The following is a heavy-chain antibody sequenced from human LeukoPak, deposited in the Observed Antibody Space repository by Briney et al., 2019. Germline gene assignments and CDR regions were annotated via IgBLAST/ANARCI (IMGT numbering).Heavy chain of an antibody. Sequence: SGGSLRLSCAASGFTFSSYGMSWVRQAPGKGLEWVSAISGSGGSTYYADSVKGRFTISRDNSKNTLYLQMNSLRAEDTAVYYCAKDLYSSGWSLFDYWGQGTLVTVSS. CDR2: ISGSGGST. CDR3: AKDLYSSGWSLFDY. D-gene: IGHD6-19*01. CDR1: GFTFSSYG. J-gene: IGHJ4*02. V-gene: IGHV3-23*01.